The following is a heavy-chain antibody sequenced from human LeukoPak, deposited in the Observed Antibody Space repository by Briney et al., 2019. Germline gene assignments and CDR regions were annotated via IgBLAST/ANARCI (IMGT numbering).Heavy chain of an antibody. CDR1: GGSFSGYY. Sequence: SETLSLTCAVYGGSFSGYYWSWIRQPPGKGLEWIGEINHSGSTNYNPSLKSRVTISVDTSKNQFSLKLSSVTAADTAVYYCARFLGAPTLFDYWGQGTLVTVSS. D-gene: IGHD1-26*01. J-gene: IGHJ4*02. CDR2: INHSGST. CDR3: ARFLGAPTLFDY. V-gene: IGHV4-34*01.